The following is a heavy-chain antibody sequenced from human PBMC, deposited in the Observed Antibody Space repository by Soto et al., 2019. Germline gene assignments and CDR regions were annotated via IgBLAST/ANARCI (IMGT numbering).Heavy chain of an antibody. CDR1: GGSISSGDYY. CDR3: ARENSGYDSIIDY. Sequence: SETLSLTCTVSGGSISSGDYYWSWIRQPPGKGLEWIGYIYYSGSTYYNPSLKSRVTISVDTSKNQFSLKLSSVTAADTAVYYCARENSGYDSIIDYWGQGTLVTVSS. D-gene: IGHD5-12*01. J-gene: IGHJ4*02. V-gene: IGHV4-30-4*01. CDR2: IYYSGST.